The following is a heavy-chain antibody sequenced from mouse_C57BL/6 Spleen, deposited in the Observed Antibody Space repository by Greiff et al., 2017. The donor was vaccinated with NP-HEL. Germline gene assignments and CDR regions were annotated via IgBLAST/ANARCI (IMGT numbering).Heavy chain of an antibody. V-gene: IGHV7-3*01. CDR3: ARYIPQLTGTSWYFDV. D-gene: IGHD4-1*01. CDR2: IRNKANGYTT. CDR1: GFTFTDYY. J-gene: IGHJ1*03. Sequence: EVMLVESGGGLVQPGGSLSLSCAASGFTFTDYYMSWVRQPPGKALEWLGFIRNKANGYTTEYRASVKGRFTISRDNSQSILYLQRNARRAEDSATYYCARYIPQLTGTSWYFDVWGTGTTVTVSS.